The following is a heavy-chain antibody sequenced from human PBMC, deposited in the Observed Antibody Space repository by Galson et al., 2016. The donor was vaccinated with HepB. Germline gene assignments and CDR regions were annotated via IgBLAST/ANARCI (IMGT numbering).Heavy chain of an antibody. D-gene: IGHD6-19*01. Sequence: ETLSLTCGVHGGSYTAYYWSWIRQAPGKGLEWIGEMNHSGSANYNPPLRSRVAMSVDRSRNQFSLKLSSVTAADTAVYYCARSTYSSGWYSGWFDLWGQGIVITVSS. CDR3: ARSTYSSGWYSGWFDL. V-gene: IGHV4-34*01. CDR2: MNHSGSA. J-gene: IGHJ5*02. CDR1: GGSYTAYY.